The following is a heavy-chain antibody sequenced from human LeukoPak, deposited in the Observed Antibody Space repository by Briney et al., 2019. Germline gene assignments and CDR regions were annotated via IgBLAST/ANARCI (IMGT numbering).Heavy chain of an antibody. J-gene: IGHJ4*02. Sequence: GGSLRLSCAASGFTFSSYEMNWVRQAPGKGLEWVSYISSSGSTIYYADSVKGRFTISRDNAKNSLYLQMNSLRAEDTAVYYCASVFGVASGEDYFDYWGQGTLVTVSS. CDR3: ASVFGVASGEDYFDY. CDR1: GFTFSSYE. CDR2: ISSSGSTI. D-gene: IGHD3-3*01. V-gene: IGHV3-48*03.